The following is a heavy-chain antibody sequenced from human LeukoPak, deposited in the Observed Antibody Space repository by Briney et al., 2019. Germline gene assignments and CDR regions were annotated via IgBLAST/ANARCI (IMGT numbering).Heavy chain of an antibody. J-gene: IGHJ6*02. Sequence: SVKVSCKASGGTLSSYAISWVRQAPGQGLEWMGRIIPILGTANYAQKFQGRVTITADESTSTAYMELSSLRSEDTAVYYCARGGGYSGYDLANGMDVWGQGTTVTVSS. CDR1: GGTLSSYA. D-gene: IGHD5-12*01. V-gene: IGHV1-69*11. CDR2: IIPILGTA. CDR3: ARGGGYSGYDLANGMDV.